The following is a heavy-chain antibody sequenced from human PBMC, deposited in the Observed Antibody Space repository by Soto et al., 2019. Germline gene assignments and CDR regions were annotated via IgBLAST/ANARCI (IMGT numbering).Heavy chain of an antibody. CDR3: AKSTSAFDI. CDR2: IYYNGDT. J-gene: IGHJ3*02. CDR1: GGSISSYY. D-gene: IGHD3-16*01. V-gene: IGHV4-59*08. Sequence: ETLSLTCTVSGGSISSYYWSWIRQPPGKGLEWIGYIYYNGDTNHNPPLKSRVTMSVDTSKNQLSLRLSSVTAADTAVYFCAKSTSAFDIWGQGTMVTVSS.